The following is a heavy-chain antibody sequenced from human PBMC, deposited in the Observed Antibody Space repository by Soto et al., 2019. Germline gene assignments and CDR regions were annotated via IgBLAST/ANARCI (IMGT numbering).Heavy chain of an antibody. Sequence: PGGSLRLSCAASGFTFSNYAMNWVRQAPGKGLEWISVISASDGSTYYADSVRGRFTISRDNSNNTLYLHMNSLRVEDTAVYYCAKLRSAVVVAAANNWGQGALVTVSS. CDR3: AKLRSAVVVAAANN. V-gene: IGHV3-23*01. CDR1: GFTFSNYA. J-gene: IGHJ4*02. D-gene: IGHD2-15*01. CDR2: ISASDGST.